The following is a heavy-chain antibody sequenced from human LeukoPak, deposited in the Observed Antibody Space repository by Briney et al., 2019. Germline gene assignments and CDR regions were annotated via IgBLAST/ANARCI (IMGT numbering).Heavy chain of an antibody. V-gene: IGHV3-21*01. CDR2: ISSSSSYI. CDR3: ASSRSLWFGLDY. Sequence: GGSLRLSCAASGFTFSSYSMNWVRQAPGKGLEWVSSISSSSSYIYYADSVKGRFTISRDNAKNSLYLQMNSLRAEDTAVYYCASSRSLWFGLDYWGQGTLVTVSS. D-gene: IGHD3-10*01. J-gene: IGHJ4*02. CDR1: GFTFSSYS.